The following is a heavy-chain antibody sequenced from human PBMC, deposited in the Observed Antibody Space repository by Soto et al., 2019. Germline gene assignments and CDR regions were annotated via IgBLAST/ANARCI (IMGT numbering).Heavy chain of an antibody. Sequence: GGSLRLSCAASGFTFSSYDMHWVRQATGKGLEWVSAIGTAGDTYYPGSVKGRFTISRENAKNSLYLQMNSLRAGDTAVYYCARGLWSSGSKDGYYYMDVWGKGTTVTVSS. CDR2: IGTAGDT. J-gene: IGHJ6*03. CDR3: ARGLWSSGSKDGYYYMDV. CDR1: GFTFSSYD. V-gene: IGHV3-13*01. D-gene: IGHD3-10*01.